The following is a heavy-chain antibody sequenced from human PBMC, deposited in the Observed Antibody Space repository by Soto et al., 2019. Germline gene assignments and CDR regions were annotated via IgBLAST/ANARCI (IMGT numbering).Heavy chain of an antibody. J-gene: IGHJ6*02. CDR3: AKLAGYCSGNSCHGDYAMDV. Sequence: ASETLSLTCSVSGGSISSKSYSWGWIRQPPGKGLEWIGTFYYSENTYYNPSLRSRVTISVDTSENQFSLKLSSVTAADTAVYYCAKLAGYCSGNSCHGDYAMDVWGQGTTVTVSS. V-gene: IGHV4-39*01. D-gene: IGHD2-2*01. CDR1: GGSISSKSYS. CDR2: FYYSENT.